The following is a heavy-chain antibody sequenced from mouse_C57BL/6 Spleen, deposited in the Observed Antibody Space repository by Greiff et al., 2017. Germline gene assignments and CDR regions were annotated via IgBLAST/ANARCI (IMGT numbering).Heavy chain of an antibody. V-gene: IGHV14-3*01. Sequence: VQLQESVAELVRPGASVKLSCTASGFNIKNTYMHWVKQRPEQGLEWIGRIDPANGNTKYAPKFQGKATITADTSSNTAYLQLSSLTSEDTAIYYCASGDYYGSLAMYDWGQGTSVTVSA. CDR1: GFNIKNTY. J-gene: IGHJ4*01. CDR2: IDPANGNT. D-gene: IGHD1-1*01. CDR3: ASGDYYGSLAMYD.